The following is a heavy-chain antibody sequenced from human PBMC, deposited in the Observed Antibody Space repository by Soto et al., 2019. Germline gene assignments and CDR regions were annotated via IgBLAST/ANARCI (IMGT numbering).Heavy chain of an antibody. V-gene: IGHV4-34*01. CDR3: ARGDFKPNGIVADTDH. CDR2: INHSGST. J-gene: IGHJ4*02. D-gene: IGHD6-13*01. Sequence: PSETLSLTCAVYGGSFSGYYWSWMREPPGKGLEWIGEINHSGSTNYNPSLKSRVTMSVDTSKNQFSLKLSSVTAADTAVYYCARGDFKPNGIVADTDHWGQGTLVTVSS. CDR1: GGSFSGYY.